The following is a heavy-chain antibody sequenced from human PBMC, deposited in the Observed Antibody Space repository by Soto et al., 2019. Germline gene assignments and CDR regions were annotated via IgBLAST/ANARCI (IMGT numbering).Heavy chain of an antibody. J-gene: IGHJ4*02. CDR2: FNPSGLST. D-gene: IGHD6-19*01. CDR3: AKVTHRGPIAVAGPLGS. CDR1: GSITNHH. V-gene: IGHV1-46*01. Sequence: QVHLVQSGAEVKKPGASVNVSCQASGSITNHHMHWVRQAPGQGLEWMGIFNPSGLSTTYAQKFQGRVTITRDTSTSTVYIELISLTAEDTAVYFCAKVTHRGPIAVAGPLGSWGQGTLVIVSS.